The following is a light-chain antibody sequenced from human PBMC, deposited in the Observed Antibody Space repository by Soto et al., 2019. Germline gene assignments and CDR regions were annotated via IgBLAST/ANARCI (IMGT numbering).Light chain of an antibody. V-gene: IGKV1-39*01. CDR1: QSISTY. CDR3: QQSYRTPIT. Sequence: DIQLTQSPSTLPASVGDRFTITFLASQSISTYLNWYQQKPGKAPKVLIYAASNLQSGVPPRFSGSGSGTDFTLTISSLQPEDVATYFCQQSYRTPITFGQGTRLEIK. CDR2: AAS. J-gene: IGKJ5*01.